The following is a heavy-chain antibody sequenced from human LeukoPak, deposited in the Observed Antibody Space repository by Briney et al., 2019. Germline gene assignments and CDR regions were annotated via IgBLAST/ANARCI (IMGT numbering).Heavy chain of an antibody. J-gene: IGHJ4*02. CDR2: IKEDGSEK. D-gene: IGHD1-26*01. V-gene: IGHV3-7*01. Sequence: GGSLRLSCAASGFTFSSFWMNWVRQAPGKGLEWVANIKEDGSEKYYVDSVKGRFTISRDNAKNTLYLQMNSLRAEDTAVYYCARDRDGSYSDYWGQGTLVTVSS. CDR3: ARDRDGSYSDY. CDR1: GFTFSSFW.